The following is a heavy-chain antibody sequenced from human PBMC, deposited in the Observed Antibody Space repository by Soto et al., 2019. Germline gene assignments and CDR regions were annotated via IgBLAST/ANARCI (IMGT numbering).Heavy chain of an antibody. CDR2: VSGSGGTT. CDR1: GFTFSSSA. D-gene: IGHD6-19*01. Sequence: EVQLLDSGGGLVQPGGSLRLSCAASGFTFSSSAMSWVRQAPGKGLEWVSAVSGSGGTTYYADSVRGRFTISRDNSKNTLYLQMNSLRAEDTAIYFCARWTVDTIVTSGWCHYLDPWGQGTLVTVSS. V-gene: IGHV3-23*01. CDR3: ARWTVDTIVTSGWCHYLDP. J-gene: IGHJ5*02.